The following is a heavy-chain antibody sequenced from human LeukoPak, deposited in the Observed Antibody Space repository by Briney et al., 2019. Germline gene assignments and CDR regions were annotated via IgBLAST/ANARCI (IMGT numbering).Heavy chain of an antibody. Sequence: SETLSLTCSVSGTSISRYYWRWIRQPPGKGLEWIGYIYYCETTDYNPSLKSRVTMSVDTSENQFSLKLASVTAADTAVYFCATGTYNSACSFHHWGQGTLVTVSS. D-gene: IGHD6-19*01. CDR3: ATGTYNSACSFHH. CDR2: IYYCETT. V-gene: IGHV4-59*01. J-gene: IGHJ1*01. CDR1: GTSISRYY.